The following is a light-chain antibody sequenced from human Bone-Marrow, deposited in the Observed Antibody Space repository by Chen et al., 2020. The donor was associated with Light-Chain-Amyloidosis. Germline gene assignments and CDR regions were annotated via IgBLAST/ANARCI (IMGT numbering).Light chain of an antibody. V-gene: IGLV2-14*01. CDR3: SSYTITNTLV. CDR2: EVT. CDR1: SSNVGGVNH. J-gene: IGLJ1*01. Sequence: SPRTRPPSGSEPPGRPITTPSMGTSSNVGGVNHVPWYQQHPDKAPKLMIYEVTNRPSWFPDRFSGSKSDNTASLTISGLQTEDEADYFCSSYTITNTLVFGSGTRVTVL.